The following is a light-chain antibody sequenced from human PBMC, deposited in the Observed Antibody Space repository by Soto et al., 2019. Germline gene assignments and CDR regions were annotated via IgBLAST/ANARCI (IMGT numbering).Light chain of an antibody. Sequence: QSVLTQSPSASASLGASVKLTCTLSSGHSNYAIAWHQQQPEKGTRYLMKLNSDGSHRKGDGIPDRFSGSSSGAERYLTISSLQSEDEADYYCQTWGTGIRVFGTGTKLTVL. CDR3: QTWGTGIRV. CDR1: SGHSNYA. V-gene: IGLV4-69*01. CDR2: LNSDGSH. J-gene: IGLJ1*01.